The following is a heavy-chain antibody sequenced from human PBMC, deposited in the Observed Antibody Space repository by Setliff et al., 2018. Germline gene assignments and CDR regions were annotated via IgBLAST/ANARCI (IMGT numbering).Heavy chain of an antibody. V-gene: IGHV4-34*01. Sequence: ETLSLTCAVYDGSFSDYYWSWIRQPPGKGLEWIGEINHYGSTNYKSSLRSRVTISVDTSKNQFSLILRSVTAADTAVYYCARGRMRGSCSGPSCTYDPFDIWGQGTPVTVSS. D-gene: IGHD2-2*01. CDR2: INHYGST. J-gene: IGHJ3*02. CDR1: DGSFSDYY. CDR3: ARGRMRGSCSGPSCTYDPFDI.